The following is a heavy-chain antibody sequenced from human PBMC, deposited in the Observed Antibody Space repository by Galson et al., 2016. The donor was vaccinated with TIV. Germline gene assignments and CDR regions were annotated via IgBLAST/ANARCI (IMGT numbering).Heavy chain of an antibody. J-gene: IGHJ4*02. V-gene: IGHV3-30*18. Sequence: SLRLSCAGSGFTFSDLGMDWVRQAPGKGLEWVAAIPYDGRNKHYGDSVKGRFTISRDNSRNTLYLQMDRLRVDDTAIYYCAKDHRDGYNYFYYFDSWGQGTLVTVSS. CDR3: AKDHRDGYNYFYYFDS. CDR2: IPYDGRNK. CDR1: GFTFSDLG. D-gene: IGHD5-24*01.